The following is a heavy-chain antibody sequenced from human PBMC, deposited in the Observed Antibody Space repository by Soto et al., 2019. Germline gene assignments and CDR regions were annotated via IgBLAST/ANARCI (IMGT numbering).Heavy chain of an antibody. V-gene: IGHV4-30-4*01. J-gene: IGHJ4*02. CDR1: GGSISSGDYY. CDR3: ARIQVVNTNHYFDY. CDR2: IYYSGST. Sequence: SETLSLTCTVSGGSISSGDYYWSWIRQPPGKGLEWIGYIYYSGSTYYNPSLKSRVTISVDTSKNQFSLKLSSVTAADTAVYYCARIQVVNTNHYFDYWGQGPLVXV. D-gene: IGHD2-8*02.